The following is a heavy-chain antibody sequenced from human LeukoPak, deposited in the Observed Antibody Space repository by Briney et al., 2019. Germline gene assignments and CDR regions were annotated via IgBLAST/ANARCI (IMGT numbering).Heavy chain of an antibody. V-gene: IGHV4-4*07. J-gene: IGHJ4*02. CDR1: GGSISSYY. D-gene: IGHD2/OR15-2a*01. CDR3: ARDPSYAGGWFDY. Sequence: SETLSLTCSVSGGSISSYYWNWIRQPAGKELEWIGRIYASGTTNYNPSLKSRLTMSVDMSKNQVSLKLSSVTAADTAVYYCARDPSYAGGWFDYWGQGTLVTVSS. CDR2: IYASGTT.